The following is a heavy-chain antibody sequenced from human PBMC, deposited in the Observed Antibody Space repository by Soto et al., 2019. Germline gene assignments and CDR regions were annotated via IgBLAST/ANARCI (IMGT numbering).Heavy chain of an antibody. Sequence: SETLSLTCAVYGGSFSGYYWSWIRQPPGKGLEWIGEINHSGSTNYNPSLKSRVTISVDTSKNQFSLKLSSVTAADTAVYYCARGPEYSSSRGWIDVWGKGTTVT. CDR3: ARGPEYSSSRGWIDV. CDR2: INHSGST. J-gene: IGHJ6*03. D-gene: IGHD6-6*01. CDR1: GGSFSGYY. V-gene: IGHV4-34*01.